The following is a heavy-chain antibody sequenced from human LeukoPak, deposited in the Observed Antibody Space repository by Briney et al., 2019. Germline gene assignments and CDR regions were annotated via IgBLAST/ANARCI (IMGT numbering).Heavy chain of an antibody. J-gene: IGHJ5*02. D-gene: IGHD6-6*01. CDR2: ISGSAVST. CDR1: GFTFSSYA. V-gene: IGHV3-23*01. CDR3: AKDSSSAWFDP. Sequence: GRSLRLSCAASGFTFSSYAMHWVRQAPGKGLDWVSTISGSAVSTWYADSVKGRFTISRDNSKNTLYLQMNSLRAEDTAVYYCAKDSSSAWFDPWGQGTLVTVSS.